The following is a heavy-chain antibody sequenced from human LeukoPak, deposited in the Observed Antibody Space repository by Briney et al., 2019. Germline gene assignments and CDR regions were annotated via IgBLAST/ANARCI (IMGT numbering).Heavy chain of an antibody. V-gene: IGHV4-59*01. Sequence: SETLSLTCTVSGGSISSYYWSWIRQPPGMGLQWIAYIFHSGSTNYNPFLKSRVTISVDTSKNQFSLKLRSVTAADTAVYYCARADYGDYSWFDPWGQGTLVTVSS. D-gene: IGHD4-17*01. CDR1: GGSISSYY. CDR3: ARADYGDYSWFDP. CDR2: IFHSGST. J-gene: IGHJ5*02.